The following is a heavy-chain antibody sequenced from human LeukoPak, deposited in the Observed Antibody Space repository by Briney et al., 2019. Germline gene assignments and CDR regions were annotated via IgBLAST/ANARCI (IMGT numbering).Heavy chain of an antibody. CDR3: ARVLSGSWDWFDP. CDR1: GFTFSTYW. Sequence: GGSLRLSCAASGFTFSTYWMSWVRQAPGKGLEWVANMKQDGSEKSYVDSVKGRFTISRDNAKNSLYLQMNSLRAEDTAVYYCARVLSGSWDWFDPWGQGTLVTVSS. J-gene: IGHJ5*02. CDR2: MKQDGSEK. V-gene: IGHV3-7*01. D-gene: IGHD3-22*01.